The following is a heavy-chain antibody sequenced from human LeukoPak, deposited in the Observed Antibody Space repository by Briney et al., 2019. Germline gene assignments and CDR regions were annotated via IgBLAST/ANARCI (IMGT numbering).Heavy chain of an antibody. CDR2: INHSGST. V-gene: IGHV4-34*01. Sequence: SETLSLTCAVYGGSFSGYYWSWIRQPPGKGLEWIGEINHSGSTNYNPSLKSRVTISVDTSKNQFSLKLSSVTAADTAVYYCAREGYSSGWYDRYFDYWGQGTLVTVSS. CDR1: GGSFSGYY. J-gene: IGHJ4*02. D-gene: IGHD6-19*01. CDR3: AREGYSSGWYDRYFDY.